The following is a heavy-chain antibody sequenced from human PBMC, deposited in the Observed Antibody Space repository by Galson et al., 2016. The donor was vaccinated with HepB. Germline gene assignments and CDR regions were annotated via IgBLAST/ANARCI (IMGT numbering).Heavy chain of an antibody. CDR1: GDSVSSGSYY. J-gene: IGHJ5*02. Sequence: SETLSLTCTVSGDSVSSGSYYWSWIRQPPGKGLEWIGCIHHSGSTSHNPSLKGRGTISVDTSKNQFALRLNSVTAADTAVYYCARYDGGSSMGWFDPWGQGTLVIVSS. V-gene: IGHV4-61*01. D-gene: IGHD4-23*01. CDR2: IHHSGST. CDR3: ARYDGGSSMGWFDP.